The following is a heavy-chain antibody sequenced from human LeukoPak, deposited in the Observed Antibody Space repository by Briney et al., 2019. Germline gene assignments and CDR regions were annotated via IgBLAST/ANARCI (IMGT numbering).Heavy chain of an antibody. CDR1: GITVSTNY. CDR3: ARQTGTTITRPFDY. Sequence: GGSLRLSCAASGITVSTNYMSWVRQAPGKGLEWVSVISGSGGGTYYVDSVKGRFTISRDNSKNTLYLQMNSLRAEDTAVYYCARQTGTTITRPFDYWGQGTLVTVSS. V-gene: IGHV3-23*01. CDR2: ISGSGGGT. J-gene: IGHJ4*02. D-gene: IGHD5-24*01.